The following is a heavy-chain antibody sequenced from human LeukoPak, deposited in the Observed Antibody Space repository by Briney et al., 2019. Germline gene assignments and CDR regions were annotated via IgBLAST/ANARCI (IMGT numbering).Heavy chain of an antibody. CDR3: TRNYDSSGYTTFGY. D-gene: IGHD3-22*01. CDR1: GGSISTYY. V-gene: IGHV4-59*01. Sequence: SETLSLTCIVSGGSISTYYWSWIRQPPGKGLEWIGHIYYSGSTTYNPSLKSRVTIAVDTSKNHFSLKLSSVTAADTAVYYCTRNYDSSGYTTFGYWGRGTLVTVSS. CDR2: IYYSGST. J-gene: IGHJ4*02.